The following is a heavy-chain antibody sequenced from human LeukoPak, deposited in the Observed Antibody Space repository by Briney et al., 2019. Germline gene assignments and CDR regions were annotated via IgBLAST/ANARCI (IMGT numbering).Heavy chain of an antibody. Sequence: SETLSLTCTVSGGSISSYYWSWIRQPPGKGLEWIGYIYYSGSTNYNPSLKSQVTISVDTSKNQFSLKLSSVAAADTAVYYCARAPYCGGDCYSRYAFDIWGQGTMVTVSS. V-gene: IGHV4-59*01. CDR3: ARAPYCGGDCYSRYAFDI. CDR1: GGSISSYY. D-gene: IGHD2-21*02. CDR2: IYYSGST. J-gene: IGHJ3*02.